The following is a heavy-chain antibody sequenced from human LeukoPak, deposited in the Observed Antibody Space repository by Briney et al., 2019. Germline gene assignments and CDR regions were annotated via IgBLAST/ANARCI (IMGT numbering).Heavy chain of an antibody. CDR1: GYSMNSDSC. D-gene: IGHD3-10*01. CDR3: ARDREVRGANHYYYYYYMDV. CDR2: VCHSGNT. V-gene: IGHV4-38-2*02. J-gene: IGHJ6*03. Sequence: SETLSLTCAVSGYSMNSDSCWGWIRQPPGKGLEWIGSVCHSGNTYYNPSLKSRVIISIDTSKNQFSLKLSSVTAADTAVYYCARDREVRGANHYYYYYYMDVWGKGTTVTVSS.